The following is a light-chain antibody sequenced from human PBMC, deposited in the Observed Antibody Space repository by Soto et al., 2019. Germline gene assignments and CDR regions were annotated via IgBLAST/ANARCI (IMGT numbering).Light chain of an antibody. CDR3: QSYDSSLSGSV. J-gene: IGLJ2*01. CDR1: SSNIGAGYD. Sequence: QSVLTQPPSVSGAPGQRVTISCTGSSSNIGAGYDVHWYQQLPGTAPKLLIYGDNNRPSGVPDRFSGSKSGTSASLAITGLQAEDEADYYCQSYDSSLSGSVFGGGTKFTVL. V-gene: IGLV1-40*01. CDR2: GDN.